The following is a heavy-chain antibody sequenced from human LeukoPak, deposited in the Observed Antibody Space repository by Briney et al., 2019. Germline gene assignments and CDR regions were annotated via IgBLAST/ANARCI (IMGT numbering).Heavy chain of an antibody. D-gene: IGHD3-10*01. CDR1: GFTFSSYA. V-gene: IGHV3-30-3*01. Sequence: PGGSLRLSCAASGFTFSSYAMHWVRQAPGKGLEWVAVISYDGSNKYYADSVKGRFTISRDNSKNTLYLQMNSLRAEDTAVYYCAREEVRGVDHYFDYWGQGTLVTVSS. CDR3: AREEVRGVDHYFDY. J-gene: IGHJ4*02. CDR2: ISYDGSNK.